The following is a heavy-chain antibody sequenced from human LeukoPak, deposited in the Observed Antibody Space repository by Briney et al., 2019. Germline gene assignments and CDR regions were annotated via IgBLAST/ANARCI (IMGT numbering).Heavy chain of an antibody. J-gene: IGHJ4*02. CDR1: GGSISSNNW. D-gene: IGHD3-3*01. Sequence: SETLSLTCAVSGGSISSNNWWSWVRQPPGEGLEWIGEVFHSGSTNYNPSLKSRVTISVEKSKNQFSLKLSSVTAADTAVYFCVRNGYYCLDYWGQGTLVTVSS. CDR3: VRNGYYCLDY. CDR2: VFHSGST. V-gene: IGHV4-4*02.